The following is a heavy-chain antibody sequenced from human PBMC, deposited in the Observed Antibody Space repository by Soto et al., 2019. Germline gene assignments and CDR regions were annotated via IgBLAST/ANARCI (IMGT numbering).Heavy chain of an antibody. J-gene: IGHJ6*03. CDR2: INHSGST. V-gene: IGHV4-34*01. D-gene: IGHD4-17*01. CDR3: ARGQRGVYFYYYYCVLV. Sequence: PSETLSLTCAVYGGSFGGYYWSWIRQPPGKGLERIGEINHSGSTNYNPSLKSRVTISVDTSKNQFSLKLSSVTAADTAVYYCARGQRGVYFYYYYCVLVWGKGSTVTVPS. CDR1: GGSFGGYY.